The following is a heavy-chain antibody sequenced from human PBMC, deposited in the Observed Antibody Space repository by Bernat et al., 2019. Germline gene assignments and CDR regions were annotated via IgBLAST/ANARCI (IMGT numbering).Heavy chain of an antibody. J-gene: IGHJ4*02. D-gene: IGHD3-10*01. CDR3: ARAKGLLWFRELLPNYFDY. CDR1: GGSFSGYY. Sequence: QVQLQQWGAGLLKPSETLSLTCAVYGGSFSGYYWSWIRQPPGKGLEWIGEINHSGSTNYNPSLKSRVTISVDTSKSQFSLKLSSVTAADTAVYYCARAKGLLWFRELLPNYFDYWGQGTLVTVSS. CDR2: INHSGST. V-gene: IGHV4-34*01.